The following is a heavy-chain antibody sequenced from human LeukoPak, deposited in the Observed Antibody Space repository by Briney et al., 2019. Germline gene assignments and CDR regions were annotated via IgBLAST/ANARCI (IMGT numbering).Heavy chain of an antibody. CDR1: GFTFSSYW. Sequence: GGSLRLSCAASGFTFSSYWMSWVRQAPGKGLEWVANIKQDGSEKYYVDSVKGRFTISRDNSKNTLYLQMNSLRVEDTAVYYCAKYSELSRSDYDYWGQGTLVTVSS. V-gene: IGHV3-7*03. CDR3: AKYSELSRSDYDY. J-gene: IGHJ4*02. CDR2: IKQDGSEK. D-gene: IGHD6-6*01.